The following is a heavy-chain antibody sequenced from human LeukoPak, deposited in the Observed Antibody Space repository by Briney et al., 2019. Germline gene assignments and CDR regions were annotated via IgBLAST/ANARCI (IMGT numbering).Heavy chain of an antibody. CDR1: GFIFTNYF. V-gene: IGHV3-23*01. D-gene: IGHD3-22*01. Sequence: PGGSLRLSCAASGFIFTNYFMSWVRQAPGKGLEWVSAISGSGGSTYYADSVKGRFTISRDNSKNTLYLQMNSLRAEDTAVYYCAKDAIRPHPVYYYDSSGYYYFQHWGQGTLVTVSS. J-gene: IGHJ1*01. CDR3: AKDAIRPHPVYYYDSSGYYYFQH. CDR2: ISGSGGST.